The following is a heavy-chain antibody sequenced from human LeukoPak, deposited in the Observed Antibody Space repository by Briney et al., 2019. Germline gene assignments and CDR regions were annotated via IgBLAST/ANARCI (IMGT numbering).Heavy chain of an antibody. V-gene: IGHV1-8*01. D-gene: IGHD3-10*01. CDR1: GYTFTSYD. Sequence: ASVKVSCKASGYTFTSYDINWVRQATGQGLEWMGWMNPNSGNTGYARKFQGRVTMTRNTSISTAYMELSSLRSEDTAVYYCARGDHYGSGSYYALYYYYYGMDVWGQGTTVTVSS. J-gene: IGHJ6*02. CDR3: ARGDHYGSGSYYALYYYYYGMDV. CDR2: MNPNSGNT.